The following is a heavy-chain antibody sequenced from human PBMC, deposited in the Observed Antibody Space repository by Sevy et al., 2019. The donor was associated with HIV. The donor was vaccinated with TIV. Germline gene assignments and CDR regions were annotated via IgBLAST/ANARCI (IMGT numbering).Heavy chain of an antibody. CDR2: MNPNSGNT. CDR1: GYTFTSYD. J-gene: IGHJ4*02. Sequence: ASVKVSCKASGYTFTSYDINWVRQATGQGLEWMGWMNPNSGNTGYAQKFQGRVTMTRNTSISTAYMELSSLRSEDTAMYYCARGRGGTVGLWFGELIINFDYWGQGTLVTVSS. D-gene: IGHD3-10*01. CDR3: ARGRGGTVGLWFGELIINFDY. V-gene: IGHV1-8*01.